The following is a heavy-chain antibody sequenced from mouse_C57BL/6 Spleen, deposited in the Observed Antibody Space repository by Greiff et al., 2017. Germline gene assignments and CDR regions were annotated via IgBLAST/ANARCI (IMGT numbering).Heavy chain of an antibody. CDR2: IYPRSGNT. D-gene: IGHD1-1*01. CDR1: GYTFTSYG. V-gene: IGHV1-81*01. Sequence: QVQLQQSGAELARPGASVKLSCKASGYTFTSYGISWVKQRTGQGLEWIGEIYPRSGNTYYNEKFKGKATLTADKSSSTAYMELRSLTSEDSAVYFCARSEDNYGSRGYFDVWGTGTTVTVSS. CDR3: ARSEDNYGSRGYFDV. J-gene: IGHJ1*03.